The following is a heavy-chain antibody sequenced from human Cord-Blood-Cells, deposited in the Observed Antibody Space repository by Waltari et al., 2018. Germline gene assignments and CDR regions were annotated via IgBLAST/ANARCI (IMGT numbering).Heavy chain of an antibody. Sequence: QVQLVQSGAEVKKPGASVKVSCKASGYTFTGYYMHWVRQAPGQGLEWMGWINPNSGGTNYAQKFQGWVTMTRDTSISTAYMELSRLRSDDTAVYYCARDPGIAVAGTYYYYGMDVWGQGTTVTVSS. CDR1: GYTFTGYY. J-gene: IGHJ6*02. D-gene: IGHD6-19*01. CDR3: ARDPGIAVAGTYYYYGMDV. CDR2: INPNSGGT. V-gene: IGHV1-2*04.